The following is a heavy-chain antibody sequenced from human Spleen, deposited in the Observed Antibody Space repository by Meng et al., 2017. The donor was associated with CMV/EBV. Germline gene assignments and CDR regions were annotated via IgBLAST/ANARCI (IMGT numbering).Heavy chain of an antibody. CDR2: ITSSGYTT. CDR1: GFTFSHYY. D-gene: IGHD3-22*01. V-gene: IGHV3-11*01. J-gene: IGHJ3*02. CDR3: AKTRCYYDRSGHGAFDI. Sequence: GESLKISCAASGFTFSHYYMSWIRQAPGEGLEWVSYITSSGYTTYYADSVKGRFIISRDNAKNSLYLQMNSLRAEDTAVYYCAKTRCYYDRSGHGAFDIWGQGTMVTVSS.